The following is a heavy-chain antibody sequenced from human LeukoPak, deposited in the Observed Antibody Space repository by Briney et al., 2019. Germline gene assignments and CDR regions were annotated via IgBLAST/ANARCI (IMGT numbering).Heavy chain of an antibody. CDR2: INHSGST. D-gene: IGHD5-12*01. Sequence: TSETLSLTCAVYGGSFSGYYWSWIRQPPGKWLEWIGEINHSGSTNYNPSLKSRVTISVDTSKNQFSLKLSSVTAADTAVYYCARRHWGLVATTIDYWGQGTLVTVSS. CDR1: GGSFSGYY. CDR3: ARRHWGLVATTIDY. J-gene: IGHJ4*02. V-gene: IGHV4-34*01.